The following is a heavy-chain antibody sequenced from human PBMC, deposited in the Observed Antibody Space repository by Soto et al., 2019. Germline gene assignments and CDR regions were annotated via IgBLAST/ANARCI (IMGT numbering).Heavy chain of an antibody. CDR1: GFSFGDYY. CDR2: ISSGGNTI. CDR3: ARRLFLDV. V-gene: IGHV3-11*01. D-gene: IGHD2-21*01. J-gene: IGHJ4*02. Sequence: QMQLVESGGNLVKPGGSLRLSCSGSGFSFGDYYMNWIRKAPGKGLEWVSYISSGGNTISYSDSVNGRFTISRDNAKKSVYLEMDSLRPEDTAVYYCARRLFLDVWGQGTLVTVSS.